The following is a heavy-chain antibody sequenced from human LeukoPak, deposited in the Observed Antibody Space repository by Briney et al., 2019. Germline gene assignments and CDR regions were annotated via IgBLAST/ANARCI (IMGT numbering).Heavy chain of an antibody. Sequence: PSETLSLTCTVSYGSIRTKNFYWAWIRQPPGKGLEWIGSISYSGSTYYNPSLKSRVTISLDTSTNQFSLKLTSVTAADTAVYYCARQGYEGYSSNWYYWFDPWGQGTPVTVSS. CDR3: ARQGYEGYSSNWYYWFDP. D-gene: IGHD6-13*01. J-gene: IGHJ5*02. V-gene: IGHV4-39*01. CDR1: YGSIRTKNFY. CDR2: ISYSGST.